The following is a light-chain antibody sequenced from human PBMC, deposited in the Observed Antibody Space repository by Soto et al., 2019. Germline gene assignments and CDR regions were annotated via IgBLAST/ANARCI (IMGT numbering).Light chain of an antibody. Sequence: QSVLTQPPSVSGAPGQRVTIPCTGSSSNIGSFYDVHWYQQLPGTVPKLLIYGDNKRPSVVPDRFSGSKSGTSAALAITGLQADDEADYYCQSYDNSLSHVVFGGGTKLTVL. CDR1: SSNIGSFYD. J-gene: IGLJ2*01. V-gene: IGLV1-40*01. CDR3: QSYDNSLSHVV. CDR2: GDN.